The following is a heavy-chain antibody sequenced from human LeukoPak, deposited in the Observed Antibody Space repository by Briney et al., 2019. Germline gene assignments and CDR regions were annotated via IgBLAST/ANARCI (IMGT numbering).Heavy chain of an antibody. CDR3: ARLKVGSGGYYFLDF. CDR2: IYYTGST. V-gene: IGHV4-59*08. J-gene: IGHJ4*02. D-gene: IGHD1-26*01. Sequence: SETLSLTCTVSGGSLSGYYWSWIRQPPGKGLEWIGYIYYTGSTNYNPSLNSRVTISLDTSKNQFSLSLSSVTAADTAVYYCARLKVGSGGYYFLDFWGQGTLVTVSS. CDR1: GGSLSGYY.